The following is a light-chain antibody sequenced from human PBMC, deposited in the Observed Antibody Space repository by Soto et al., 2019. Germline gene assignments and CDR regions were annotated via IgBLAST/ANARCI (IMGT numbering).Light chain of an antibody. CDR2: EVS. CDR1: SSDVGGYNY. V-gene: IGLV2-8*01. Sequence: QSVLTQPPSASGSPGQSVTISCTGTSSDVGGYNYVSWYQQHPGKVPKVMIYEVSKRPSGVPDRFSGSKSGNTASLTVSGLQAEDEAVYYCSSYAGSNNPYVFGTRTNVTVL. CDR3: SSYAGSNNPYV. J-gene: IGLJ1*01.